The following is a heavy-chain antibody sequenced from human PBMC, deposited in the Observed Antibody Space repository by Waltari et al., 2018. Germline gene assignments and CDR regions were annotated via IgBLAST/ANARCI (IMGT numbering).Heavy chain of an antibody. D-gene: IGHD3-9*01. J-gene: IGHJ4*02. Sequence: EVQLVESGGGLVQPGGSLRLSCAASGFPFSRCWMHWVRQAPGKGLVWVSRINGDGSRTYYADSVKGRFTISRDNAKNTLYLQMNSLSAEDTAIYYCARGHLTGYCNDYWGQGTLVTVSS. CDR3: ARGHLTGYCNDY. V-gene: IGHV3-74*01. CDR2: INGDGSRT. CDR1: GFPFSRCW.